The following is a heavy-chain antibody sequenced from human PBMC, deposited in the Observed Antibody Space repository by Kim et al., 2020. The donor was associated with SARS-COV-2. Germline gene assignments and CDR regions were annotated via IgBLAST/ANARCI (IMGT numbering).Heavy chain of an antibody. J-gene: IGHJ4*02. CDR3: ARGFSLAAMRDY. V-gene: IGHV4-59*01. D-gene: IGHD6-6*01. CDR1: GGYISSYY. CDR2: IYYSGST. Sequence: SETLSLTCTVSGGYISSYYWSWIRQPPGKGLEWIGYIYYSGSTNYNPSLKSRVTISVDTSKNQFSLRLSSVTAADTAVYYCARGFSLAAMRDYWGQGTLVTVSS.